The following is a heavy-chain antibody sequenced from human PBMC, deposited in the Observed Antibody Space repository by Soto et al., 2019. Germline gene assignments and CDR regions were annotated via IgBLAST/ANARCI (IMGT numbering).Heavy chain of an antibody. CDR3: ARPSSYGDPDYFDY. Sequence: QVQLVQSGAEVKKPGASVKVSCKASGYTFTSYDSNWVRQATGQGLEWMGWMNPNSGNTGYAQKFQGRVTMTRNTSISTAYMELSSLRSEDTAVYYCARPSSYGDPDYFDYWGQGTLVTVSS. J-gene: IGHJ4*02. CDR2: MNPNSGNT. D-gene: IGHD4-17*01. V-gene: IGHV1-8*01. CDR1: GYTFTSYD.